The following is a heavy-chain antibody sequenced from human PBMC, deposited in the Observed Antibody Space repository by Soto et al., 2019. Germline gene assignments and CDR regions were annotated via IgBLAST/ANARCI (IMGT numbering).Heavy chain of an antibody. CDR2: IIPIFGTA. D-gene: IGHD1-26*01. Sequence: GASVKVSCKASGGTFTSYAISWVRQAPGQGLEWMGGIIPIFGTANYAQKFQGRVTMTPDESTSTAYMELSSLRSEDTAVYYCARDSWSRHYYYYGMDVWGQGTTVTVS. V-gene: IGHV1-69*13. CDR1: GGTFTSYA. J-gene: IGHJ6*02. CDR3: ARDSWSRHYYYYGMDV.